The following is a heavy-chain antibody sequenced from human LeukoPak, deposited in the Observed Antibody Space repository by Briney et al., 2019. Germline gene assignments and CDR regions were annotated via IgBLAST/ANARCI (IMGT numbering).Heavy chain of an antibody. CDR2: IFYSESN. D-gene: IGHD1-1*01. V-gene: IGHV4-61*01. CDR3: ARDPGVTTGTYYFDS. J-gene: IGHJ4*02. CDR1: GASVSSGCYY. Sequence: PSETLSLTCTVSGASVSSGCYYWTWIRRPPGKGLERNGYIFYSESNNYNPSLERRVTISFDTSKNQFSLKLTSVTAADTAVYYCARDPGVTTGTYYFDSWGEGSLVTVSS.